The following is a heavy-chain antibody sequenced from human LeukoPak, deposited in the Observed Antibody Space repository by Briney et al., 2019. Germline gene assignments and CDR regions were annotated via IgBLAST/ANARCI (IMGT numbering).Heavy chain of an antibody. J-gene: IGHJ4*02. D-gene: IGHD3-3*02. Sequence: GGSLRLSCAASGFTFSSYAMHWVRQAPGKGLEWVAVISYDGSNKYYADSVKGRFTISRDNSKNTLYLQMNNLRAEDTAVYYCARDSMMDYWGQGTLVTVSS. CDR3: ARDSMMDY. V-gene: IGHV3-30-3*01. CDR2: ISYDGSNK. CDR1: GFTFSSYA.